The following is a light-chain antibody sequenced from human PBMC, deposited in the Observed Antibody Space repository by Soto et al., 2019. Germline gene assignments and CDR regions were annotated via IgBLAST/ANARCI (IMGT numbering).Light chain of an antibody. Sequence: IVRTQSPATMSVSPGERATLSCRASQSVYSTVAWYQQRPGQAPRLLIYRASTMATGIPARFSGSGSGTEFTLTISSLQSEDFAVYYCQHYQNLWAFGQGTKVEIK. CDR2: RAS. J-gene: IGKJ1*01. V-gene: IGKV3-15*01. CDR1: QSVYST. CDR3: QHYQNLWA.